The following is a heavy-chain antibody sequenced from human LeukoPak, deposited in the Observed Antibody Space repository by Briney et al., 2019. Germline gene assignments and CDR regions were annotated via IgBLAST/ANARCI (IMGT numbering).Heavy chain of an antibody. D-gene: IGHD2-2*01. CDR2: ISAYNGNT. CDR3: ARDVGEYCSSTNCYASHY. Sequence: ASVKVSCKASGYTFTSYGISWVRQAPGQGLEWMGGISAYNGNTNYAQKLQGRVTMTTDTSTSTAYMELRSLRSDDTAVYYCARDVGEYCSSTNCYASHYWGQGTLVTVSS. J-gene: IGHJ4*02. V-gene: IGHV1-18*01. CDR1: GYTFTSYG.